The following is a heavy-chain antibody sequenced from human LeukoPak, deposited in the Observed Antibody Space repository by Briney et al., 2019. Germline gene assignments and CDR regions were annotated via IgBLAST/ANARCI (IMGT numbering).Heavy chain of an antibody. D-gene: IGHD3-16*02. J-gene: IGHJ3*02. CDR3: AKDMGGYRNVGAFDI. V-gene: IGHV3-9*01. CDR2: ISWNSGTI. Sequence: GRSLRLSCAASGFTFDDYAMNWVRQAPGKGLEWVSGISWNSGTIAYADSVKGRFTISRDNAKNSLYLQMNSLRAEDTALYYCAKDMGGYRNVGAFDIWGQGTMVTVSS. CDR1: GFTFDDYA.